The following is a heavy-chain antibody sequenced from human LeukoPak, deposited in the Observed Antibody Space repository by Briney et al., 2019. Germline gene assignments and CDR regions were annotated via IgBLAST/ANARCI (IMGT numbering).Heavy chain of an antibody. CDR1: GYSISSGYY. D-gene: IGHD5-18*01. Sequence: PSETLSLTCAVSGYSISSGYYWGWIRQPPGKGLEWIGSIYHSGSTYYNPSLKSRVTISVDTSKNQFSLKLSSVTAADTAVYYCARGLEYSYAWITLLLRPDYGMDVWGQGTTVTVSS. CDR2: IYHSGST. V-gene: IGHV4-38-2*01. J-gene: IGHJ6*02. CDR3: ARGLEYSYAWITLLLRPDYGMDV.